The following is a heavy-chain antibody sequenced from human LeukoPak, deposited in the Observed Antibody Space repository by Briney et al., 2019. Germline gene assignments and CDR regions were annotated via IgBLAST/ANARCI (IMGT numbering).Heavy chain of an antibody. V-gene: IGHV3-48*03. CDR3: ARDDGSTWSFDY. D-gene: IGHD6-13*01. Sequence: PGGSLRLSCAASGFTFSSYEMNWVRQAPGKGLEWISYISIRSSTIYYADSVKGRFTISRDNAKNSLYLQMNSLRAEDTAVYYCARDDGSTWSFDYWGQGTLVTVSS. CDR1: GFTFSSYE. J-gene: IGHJ4*02. CDR2: ISIRSSTI.